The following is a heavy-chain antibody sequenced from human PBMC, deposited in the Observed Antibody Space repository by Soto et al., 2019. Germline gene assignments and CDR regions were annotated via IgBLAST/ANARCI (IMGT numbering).Heavy chain of an antibody. CDR1: GFTFSSYA. Sequence: PGGSLRLSCAASGFTFSSYAMSWVRQAPGKGLEWVSAISGSGGSTYYADSVKGRFTISRDNSKNTLYLQMNSLRAEDTAVYYCAEDRGAGPFVSYFDYWGQGTLVTVSS. J-gene: IGHJ4*02. CDR2: ISGSGGST. V-gene: IGHV3-23*01. CDR3: AEDRGAGPFVSYFDY. D-gene: IGHD3-10*01.